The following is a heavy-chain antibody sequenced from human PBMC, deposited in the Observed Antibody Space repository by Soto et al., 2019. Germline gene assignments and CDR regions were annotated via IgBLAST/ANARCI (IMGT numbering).Heavy chain of an antibody. Sequence: SVTVSYSASGGTYSSYAISWVRQVPGQGLEWMGGIIPIFGTANYAQKFQGRVTITADESTNTAYMELSSLRSEDTAVYYCAEKVVVRPYYYYGMDVWGQGTTVTVSS. V-gene: IGHV1-69*13. J-gene: IGHJ6*02. D-gene: IGHD2-2*01. CDR2: IIPIFGTA. CDR1: GGTYSSYA. CDR3: AEKVVVRPYYYYGMDV.